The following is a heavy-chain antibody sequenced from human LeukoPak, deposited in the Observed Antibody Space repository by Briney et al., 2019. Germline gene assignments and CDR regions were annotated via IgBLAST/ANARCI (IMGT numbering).Heavy chain of an antibody. V-gene: IGHV4-59*01. CDR1: GGSISSYY. J-gene: IGHJ4*02. CDR2: IDYSGST. D-gene: IGHD1-7*01. Sequence: PSETLSLTCTVSGGSISSYYWSWIRQPPGQGLEWIGYIDYSGSTNYNPSLQSRVTISLDTSKNQFSLKLSSVTAADTALYYCARETGTRFYFDYWGQGTLVTVSS. CDR3: ARETGTRFYFDY.